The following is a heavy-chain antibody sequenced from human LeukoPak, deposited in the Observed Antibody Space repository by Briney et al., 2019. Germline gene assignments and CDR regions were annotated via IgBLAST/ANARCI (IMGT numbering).Heavy chain of an antibody. J-gene: IGHJ4*02. Sequence: GGSLRLSCAASGFTFSSYSMNWVRQAPGKGLEWVSSISSSSSYIYYADSVKGRFTISRDNAKNSLYLQMNGLRAEDTAVYYCARDPYGSGSLYYFDYWGQGTLVTVSS. CDR2: ISSSSSYI. V-gene: IGHV3-21*01. CDR3: ARDPYGSGSLYYFDY. CDR1: GFTFSSYS. D-gene: IGHD3-10*01.